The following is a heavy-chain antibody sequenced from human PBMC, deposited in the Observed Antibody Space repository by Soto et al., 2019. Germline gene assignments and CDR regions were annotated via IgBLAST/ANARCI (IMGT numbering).Heavy chain of an antibody. J-gene: IGHJ6*02. Sequence: GAPVKVSCKASGYTFTSSGISWVRQAPGQGLEWMGWISAYNGNTNYAQKLQGRVTMTTDTSTSTAYMELRSLRSDDTAVYCCARRGPHTALYGMDVWGQGTTVTVSS. CDR3: ARRGPHTALYGMDV. V-gene: IGHV1-18*01. CDR2: ISAYNGNT. CDR1: GYTFTSSG. D-gene: IGHD5-18*01.